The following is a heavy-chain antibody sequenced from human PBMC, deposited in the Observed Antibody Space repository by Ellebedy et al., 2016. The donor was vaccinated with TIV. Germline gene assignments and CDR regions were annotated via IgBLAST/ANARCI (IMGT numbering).Heavy chain of an antibody. CDR2: ISESGGSI. CDR1: GVTFSTYA. V-gene: IGHV3-23*01. Sequence: GGSLRLSXTDAGVTFSTYAMNWVRQAPGKGLEWVSGISESGGSIYYADSVKGRFTISRDNSKDTLYLEMNSLRVDDTAVYYCAKGKVADSWGQGTLVTVSS. D-gene: IGHD2-15*01. CDR3: AKGKVADS. J-gene: IGHJ4*02.